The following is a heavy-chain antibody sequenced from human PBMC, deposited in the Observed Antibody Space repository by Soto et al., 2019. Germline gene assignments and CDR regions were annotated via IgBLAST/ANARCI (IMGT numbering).Heavy chain of an antibody. CDR3: ARFGYATSAPPDY. J-gene: IGHJ4*02. CDR1: GYGFTTYW. V-gene: IGHV5-51*01. Sequence: PGESLKISCKGSGYGFTTYWIGWVRQMPGKGLEWMGIIYPGDSDTRYNPSFRGQVTISADKSINTAYLQWTSLKASDTAMYYCARFGYATSAPPDYWGRGTLVTVSS. D-gene: IGHD2-2*01. CDR2: IYPGDSDT.